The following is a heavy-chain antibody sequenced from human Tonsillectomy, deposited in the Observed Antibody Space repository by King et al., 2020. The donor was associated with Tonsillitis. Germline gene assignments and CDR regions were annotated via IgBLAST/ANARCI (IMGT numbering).Heavy chain of an antibody. CDR2: MYSSGTT. V-gene: IGHV4-59*01. Sequence: QLQESGPGLVKPSETLSLTCTVSNGSISSYYWSWIRQPPGKGLEWIGYMYSSGTTNYNPSLKSRVAISVDTYKNQFSLKLTSVTTADTAVYNCARGSVVVAATGLNWFDPWGHGTLVTVSS. CDR1: NGSISSYY. CDR3: ARGSVVVAATGLNWFDP. J-gene: IGHJ5*02. D-gene: IGHD2-15*01.